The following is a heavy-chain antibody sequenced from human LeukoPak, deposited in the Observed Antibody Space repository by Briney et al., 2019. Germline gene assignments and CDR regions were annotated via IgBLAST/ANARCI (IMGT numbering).Heavy chain of an antibody. CDR3: AKDSYDILTDSNWFDP. Sequence: GGPLRLSCAASGFTFNSYGMHWVRQAPGKGLEWVAVISYDGSNKYYADSVKGRFTISRDNSKNTLYLQMNSLRAEDTAVYYCAKDSYDILTDSNWFDPWGQGTLVTVSS. D-gene: IGHD3-9*01. CDR2: ISYDGSNK. V-gene: IGHV3-30*18. CDR1: GFTFNSYG. J-gene: IGHJ5*02.